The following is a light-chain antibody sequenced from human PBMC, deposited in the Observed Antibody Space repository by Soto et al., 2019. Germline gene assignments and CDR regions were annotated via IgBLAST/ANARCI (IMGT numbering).Light chain of an antibody. CDR1: QSVSRN. J-gene: IGKJ2*01. V-gene: IGKV3-15*01. CDR2: GVS. CDR3: QQYNNWPYT. Sequence: EILMTQSPATLAVSPGERVALPCRASQSVSRNLAWYQQKSGQAPRLLIYGVSSRATDTPARFSVSGSGTEFTLTISSLQSEDFAVYYCQQYNNWPYTFGLGTKLEMK.